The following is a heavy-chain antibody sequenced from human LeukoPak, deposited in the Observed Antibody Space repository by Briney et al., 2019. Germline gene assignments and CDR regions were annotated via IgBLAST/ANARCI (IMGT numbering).Heavy chain of an antibody. D-gene: IGHD3-22*01. J-gene: IGHJ4*02. V-gene: IGHV1-69*02. CDR1: GYTFTGYY. CDR2: IIPILGIA. Sequence: SVKVSCKASGYTFTGYYIHWVRQAPGQGLEWMGRIIPILGIANYAQKFQGRVTITADKSTSTAYMELSSLRSEDTAVYYCARISQYYDSSGYYYGSPQEFDYWGQGTLVTVSS. CDR3: ARISQYYDSSGYYYGSPQEFDY.